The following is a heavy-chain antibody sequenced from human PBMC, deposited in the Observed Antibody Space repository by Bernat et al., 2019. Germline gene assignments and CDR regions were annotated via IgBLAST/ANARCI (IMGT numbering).Heavy chain of an antibody. J-gene: IGHJ6*02. Sequence: EVQLLESGGGLVQAAGSLRLSCAASGFTFSTYGMTWVRLAPGKGLEWVSSISGSGASTFYVDSVKGRLNISRDNSKNTVSLQMNSLRADDTAVYYCARHGAGSNHYHYGMDVWGQGTTVTVSS. V-gene: IGHV3-23*01. D-gene: IGHD1-14*01. CDR1: GFTFSTYG. CDR3: ARHGAGSNHYHYGMDV. CDR2: ISGSGAST.